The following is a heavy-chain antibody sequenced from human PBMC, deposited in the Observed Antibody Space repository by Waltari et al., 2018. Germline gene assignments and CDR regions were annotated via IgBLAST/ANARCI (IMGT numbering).Heavy chain of an antibody. J-gene: IGHJ3*02. Sequence: AEVKKPGASVKVSCKASGYTFTSYYMHWVRQAPGQGLEWMGIINPSGGSTSYAQKFQGRCTMTRDMSTSTVYMELSSLRSEDTAVYYCARDQGVVVPAAIDGGGRGAFDIWGQGTMVTVSS. CDR1: GYTFTSYY. CDR3: ARDQGVVVPAAIDGGGRGAFDI. V-gene: IGHV1-46*01. D-gene: IGHD2-2*01. CDR2: INPSGGST.